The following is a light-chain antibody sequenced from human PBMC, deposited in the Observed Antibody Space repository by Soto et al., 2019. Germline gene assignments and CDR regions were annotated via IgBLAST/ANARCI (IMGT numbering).Light chain of an antibody. V-gene: IGLV2-8*01. CDR1: SSDVGGYNY. Sequence: QSVLTQPPSASGSPGQSVTISCTGTSSDVGGYNYVSWYQQHPGKAPKLMIYEVSKRPSGVPDRFSGSKSGNTASLTVSGLQAEDEADYYCSSSTSTSALVFGTGTKVTVL. CDR3: SSSTSTSALV. J-gene: IGLJ1*01. CDR2: EVS.